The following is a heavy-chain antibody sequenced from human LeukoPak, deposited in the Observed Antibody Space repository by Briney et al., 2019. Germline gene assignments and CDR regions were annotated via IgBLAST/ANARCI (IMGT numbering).Heavy chain of an antibody. CDR1: GYSISSNYY. D-gene: IGHD1-26*01. CDR2: MFHSGTT. Sequence: PSETLSLTCTVSGYSISSNYYWAWIRQPPGKGLEWIGNMFHSGTTVYNPSLKSRVTISKDTSKNQFSLNLRFVTAADTAVYYCARVVGATQLDYWGQGILVTVSS. CDR3: ARVVGATQLDY. J-gene: IGHJ4*02. V-gene: IGHV4-38-2*02.